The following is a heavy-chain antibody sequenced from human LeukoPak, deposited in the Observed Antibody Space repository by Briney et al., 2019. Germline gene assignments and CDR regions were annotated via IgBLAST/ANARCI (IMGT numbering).Heavy chain of an antibody. Sequence: GRSLRLSCAASGFTFSTYGMHWVRQAPGKGLEWVAVISFDANNKFYADSVKGRFTISRDNSKNTLYLQMNSLRPEDTAVYYCAKGGGTGYSSSWYSNWGQGTLVTVSS. V-gene: IGHV3-30*18. CDR2: ISFDANNK. CDR3: AKGGGTGYSSSWYSN. D-gene: IGHD6-13*01. CDR1: GFTFSTYG. J-gene: IGHJ4*02.